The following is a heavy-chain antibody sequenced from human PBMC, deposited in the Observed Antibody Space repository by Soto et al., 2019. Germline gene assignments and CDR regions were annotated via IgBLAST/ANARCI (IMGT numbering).Heavy chain of an antibody. CDR1: GYPLTELS. CDR3: ATGESEVYFDY. J-gene: IGHJ4*02. V-gene: IGHV1-24*01. Sequence: ASVKVSCKVSGYPLTELSMHSVRQAPGKGLEWMGGFDPEDGEIIXAQKFQGRVTMTEDTWTDTAYMELSSLRSEDTAVYYCATGESEVYFDYWGQGTLVTVSS. CDR2: FDPEDGEI.